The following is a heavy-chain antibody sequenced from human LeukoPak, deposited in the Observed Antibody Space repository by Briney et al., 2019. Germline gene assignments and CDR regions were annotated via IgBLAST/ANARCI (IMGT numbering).Heavy chain of an antibody. Sequence: SETLSLTCTVSGGSISSYYWSWIRQPAGKGLEWIGRIYTSGSTNYNPSLKSRVTMSVDTSKNQFSLKLSSVTAADTAVYYCARGNLKTGTTRFDPWGQGTLVTVSP. CDR3: ARGNLKTGTTRFDP. D-gene: IGHD1-1*01. CDR2: IYTSGST. J-gene: IGHJ5*02. V-gene: IGHV4-4*07. CDR1: GGSISSYY.